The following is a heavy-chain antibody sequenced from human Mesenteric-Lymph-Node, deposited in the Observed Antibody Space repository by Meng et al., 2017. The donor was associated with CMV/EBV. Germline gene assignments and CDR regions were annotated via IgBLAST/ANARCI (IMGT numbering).Heavy chain of an antibody. Sequence: GESLKISCAASGFTFSNAWMSWVRQAPGKGLEWVAVISYDGSNKYYADSVKGRFTISRDNSKNTLYLQMNSLRAEDTAVYYCARASEPYSSGWYDWFDPWGQGTLVTVSS. CDR3: ARASEPYSSGWYDWFDP. J-gene: IGHJ5*02. CDR2: ISYDGSNK. V-gene: IGHV3-30-3*01. D-gene: IGHD6-19*01. CDR1: GFTFSNAW.